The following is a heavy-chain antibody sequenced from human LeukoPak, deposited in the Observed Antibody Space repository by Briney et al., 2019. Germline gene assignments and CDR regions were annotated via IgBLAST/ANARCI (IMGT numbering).Heavy chain of an antibody. CDR3: ARNSPKVFPAEY. V-gene: IGHV3-7*01. D-gene: IGHD4-23*01. CDR1: GFTFRNYW. CDR2: INEDGSRT. Sequence: GGSLRLSCAASGFTFRNYWMSWVRQAPGKGLEWVANINEDGSRTYYRDSVKGRFTISRDNARNSLYLQVNSLRAEDTAVYYCARNSPKVFPAEYWGQGTLVTVSS. J-gene: IGHJ4*02.